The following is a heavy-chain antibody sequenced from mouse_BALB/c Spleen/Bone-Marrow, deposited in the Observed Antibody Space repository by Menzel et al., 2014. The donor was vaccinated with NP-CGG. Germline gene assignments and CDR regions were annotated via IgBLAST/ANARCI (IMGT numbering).Heavy chain of an antibody. CDR1: GYSFTNFW. J-gene: IGHJ2*01. D-gene: IGHD2-1*01. V-gene: IGHV1-63*02. CDR2: IYPKSDDA. Sequence: QVQLQQSGAELVRPGTSVKMSCKAAGYSFTNFWIGWVKQRPGHGLEWIGDIYPKSDDANYNEKFKGRATLTVDTSSSTAYMQLSGLTSEDSAIYYCTRHYGNYDYWGQGSTLTVSS. CDR3: TRHYGNYDY.